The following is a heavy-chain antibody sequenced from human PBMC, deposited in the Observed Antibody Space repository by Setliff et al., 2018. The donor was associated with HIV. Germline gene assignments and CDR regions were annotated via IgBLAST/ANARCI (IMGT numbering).Heavy chain of an antibody. CDR1: GGSISSGGYY. J-gene: IGHJ6*03. Sequence: LSLTCTVSGGSISSGGYYWSWIRQHPGKGLEWIGYIHYSGSTYFNPSLKSRVTISLDTPKNQFSLKVSSMTAADTAVYYCARNSKNWNYPVEYYDYYMDVWGTGTTVTVSS. CDR3: ARNSKNWNYPVEYYDYYMDV. D-gene: IGHD1-7*01. V-gene: IGHV4-31*03. CDR2: IHYSGST.